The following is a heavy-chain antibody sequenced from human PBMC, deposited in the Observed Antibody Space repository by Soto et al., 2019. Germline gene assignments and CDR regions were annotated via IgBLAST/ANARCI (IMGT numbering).Heavy chain of an antibody. CDR3: ARERIAARLDYYYGMDV. J-gene: IGHJ6*02. CDR2: INPNSGGT. V-gene: IGHV1-2*04. CDR1: GYTFTGYY. Sequence: ASVKVSCKASGYTFTGYYMHWVRQAPGQGLEWMGWINPNSGGTNYAQKFQGWVTLTRDTSISTAYMELSRLRSDDTAVYYCARERIAARLDYYYGMDVWGQGTTVTVSS. D-gene: IGHD6-6*01.